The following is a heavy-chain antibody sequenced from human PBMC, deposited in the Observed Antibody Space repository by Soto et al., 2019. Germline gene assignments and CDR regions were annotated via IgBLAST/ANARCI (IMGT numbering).Heavy chain of an antibody. J-gene: IGHJ4*02. Sequence: PGGSLRLSCAASGFTFSDHYMDWVRQAPGKGLEWVGRTRNKANSYTTEYAASVKGRFTISRDDSKNSLYLQMNSLKTEDTAVYYCARAQIVGATLDFDYWGQGTLVTV. CDR2: TRNKANSYTT. D-gene: IGHD1-26*01. CDR1: GFTFSDHY. CDR3: ARAQIVGATLDFDY. V-gene: IGHV3-72*01.